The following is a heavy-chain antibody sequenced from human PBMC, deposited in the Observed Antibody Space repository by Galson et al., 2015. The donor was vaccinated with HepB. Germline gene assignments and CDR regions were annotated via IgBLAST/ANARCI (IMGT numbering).Heavy chain of an antibody. V-gene: IGHV4-59*01. D-gene: IGHD3-3*01. CDR3: ARDFYYDFWSGYNYWYFDL. CDR2: IYYSGST. CDR1: GGSISSYY. Sequence: ETLSLTCTVSGGSISSYYWSWIRQPPGKGLEWIGYIYYSGSTNYNPSLKSRVTISVDTSKNQFSLKLSSVTAADTAVYYCARDFYYDFWSGYNYWYFDLWGRGTLVTVSS. J-gene: IGHJ2*01.